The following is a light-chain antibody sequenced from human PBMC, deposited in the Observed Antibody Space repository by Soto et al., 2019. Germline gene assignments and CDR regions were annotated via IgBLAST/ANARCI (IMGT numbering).Light chain of an antibody. J-gene: IGKJ1*01. V-gene: IGKV3D-15*01. Sequence: EIVMTQSPATLSVSPGERATLSCRSSQSVASDLAWYQQKPGQAPRLLIYDASKRATGIPARFSGSGSGTEFTLTIGSLQSEDCALYYCQQYNNWPGTFGQGTKVDIK. CDR1: QSVASD. CDR2: DAS. CDR3: QQYNNWPGT.